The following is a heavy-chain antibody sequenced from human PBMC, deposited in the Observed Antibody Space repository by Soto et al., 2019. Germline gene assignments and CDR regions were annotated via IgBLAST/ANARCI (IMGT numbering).Heavy chain of an antibody. CDR1: GGSISSGGYY. CDR3: ARDLKEYCSDGKCNWFDP. D-gene: IGHD2-15*01. V-gene: IGHV4-31*03. J-gene: IGHJ5*02. Sequence: PSETLSLTCTVSGGSISSGGYYWSWIRQHPGKGLEWIGYIYYSGSTYYNPSLKSRVTISVDTSKNQFSLKLSSVTAADTAVYYCARDLKEYCSDGKCNWFDPWGQGTLVTVSS. CDR2: IYYSGST.